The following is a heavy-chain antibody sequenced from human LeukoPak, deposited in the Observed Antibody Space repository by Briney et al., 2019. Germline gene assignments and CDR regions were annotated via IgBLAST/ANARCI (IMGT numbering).Heavy chain of an antibody. CDR1: GGSISSSSYY. CDR3: ARLSSLANIAARGRTWLDP. Sequence: SETLSLTCTVSGGSISSSSYYWGWIRQPPGKGLEWIGHIYYSGSTNYSPSLKSRVTISVDTSKNQFSLKLSSVTAADTAVYYCARLSSLANIAARGRTWLDPWGQGSLVTVSS. J-gene: IGHJ5*02. CDR2: IYYSGST. D-gene: IGHD6-6*01. V-gene: IGHV4-61*05.